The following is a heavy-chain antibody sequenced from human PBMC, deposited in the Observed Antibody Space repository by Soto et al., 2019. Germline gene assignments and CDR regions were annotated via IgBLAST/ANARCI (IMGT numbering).Heavy chain of an antibody. CDR2: IYKRGST. V-gene: IGHV4-30-4*01. D-gene: IGHD3-22*01. CDR3: TRYFDSSGSRIS. CDR1: GVSISSSDYY. Sequence: SETLSLTCTVSGVSISSSDYYWSWIRQPPGKGLEWIGYIYKRGSTYYNPSLRSRVTMSVDTSKNQFSLKLYSVTAADTALYYCTRYFDSSGSRISWGQGTLVTVSS. J-gene: IGHJ5*02.